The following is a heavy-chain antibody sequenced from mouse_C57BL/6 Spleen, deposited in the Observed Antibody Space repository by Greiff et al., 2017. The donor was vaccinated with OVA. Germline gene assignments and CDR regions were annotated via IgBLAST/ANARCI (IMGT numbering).Heavy chain of an antibody. Sequence: VQLVESGPGLVAPSQSLSITCTVSGFSLTSYGVHWVRQPPGKGLEWLVVIWSDGSTTYNSALKSRLSISKDNSKSKVFLKMNSLQTDDTAMYDCARHYYYGSGGYFDVWGTGTTVTVSS. CDR1: GFSLTSYG. J-gene: IGHJ1*03. D-gene: IGHD1-1*01. CDR2: IWSDGST. CDR3: ARHYYYGSGGYFDV. V-gene: IGHV2-6-1*01.